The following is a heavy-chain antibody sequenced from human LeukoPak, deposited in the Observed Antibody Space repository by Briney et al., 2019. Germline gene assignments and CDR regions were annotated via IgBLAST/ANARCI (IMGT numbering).Heavy chain of an antibody. CDR2: IYRGDST. D-gene: IGHD6-19*01. CDR3: AREDRYTSGSFDY. CDR1: GFTFSSYG. Sequence: PGRSLRLSCAASGFTFSSYGMHWVRQAPGKGLEWVSGIYRGDSTYYAASVQGRFTISRDNSKNPLHLQMNSLAAEDTGVYYCAREDRYTSGSFDYWGQGTLVTVSS. V-gene: IGHV3-66*02. J-gene: IGHJ4*02.